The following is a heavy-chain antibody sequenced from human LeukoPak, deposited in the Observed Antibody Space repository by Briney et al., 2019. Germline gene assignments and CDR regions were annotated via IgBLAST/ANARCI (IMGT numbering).Heavy chain of an antibody. D-gene: IGHD6-6*01. CDR1: GFIFSSYS. CDR2: ISSSSSTI. J-gene: IGHJ6*03. CDR3: ARDVRIAARGYYYYYMDV. V-gene: IGHV3-48*04. Sequence: PGGSLRLSRAASGFIFSSYSMNWVRQAPGKGLEWVSYISSSSSTIYYADSVKGRFTISRDNAKNSLYLQMSSLRAEDTAVYYCARDVRIAARGYYYYYMDVWGKGTTVTVSS.